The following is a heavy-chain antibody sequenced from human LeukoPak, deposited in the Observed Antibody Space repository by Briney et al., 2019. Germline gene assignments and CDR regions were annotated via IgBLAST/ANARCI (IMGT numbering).Heavy chain of an antibody. Sequence: GGSLRLSCAASGFTFSSFGMHWVRQAPGRGLEWVALILYDEKYYADSVKGRFTISRDNSKNILYLQMDSLRVEDTAVYYCARYCSGGCYSGVDYWGQGTLVTVP. CDR1: GFTFSSFG. CDR3: ARYCSGGCYSGVDY. D-gene: IGHD2-15*01. J-gene: IGHJ4*02. V-gene: IGHV3-33*05. CDR2: ILYDEK.